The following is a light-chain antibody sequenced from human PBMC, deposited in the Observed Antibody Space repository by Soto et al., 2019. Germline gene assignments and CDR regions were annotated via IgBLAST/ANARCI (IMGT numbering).Light chain of an antibody. J-gene: IGLJ2*01. V-gene: IGLV1-40*01. CDR3: QSYDSSLSGHVV. CDR1: SFNIGAGYD. Sequence: QSVLTQPPSVSGAPVQRVTISCTGSSFNIGAGYDVHWYQQLPGTAPKLLIYGNSHRPSGVPDRFSGSKSGTSASLAITGLQAEDEADYYCQSYDSSLSGHVVFGGGTKVTVL. CDR2: GNS.